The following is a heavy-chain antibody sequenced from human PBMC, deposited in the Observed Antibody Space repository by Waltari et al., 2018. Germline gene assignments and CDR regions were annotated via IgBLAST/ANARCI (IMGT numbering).Heavy chain of an antibody. CDR1: GFTFSSYG. J-gene: IGHJ4*02. D-gene: IGHD3-3*01. Sequence: QVQLVESGGGVVQPGRSLRLSCAASGFTFSSYGMHWVRQAPGKGLEWVAVISYDGSNKYYADSVKGRFTISRDNSKNTLYLQMNSLRAEDTAVYYCAKDLADYDFWSGYYTPPGGDYWGQGTLVTVSS. CDR3: AKDLADYDFWSGYYTPPGGDY. V-gene: IGHV3-30*18. CDR2: ISYDGSNK.